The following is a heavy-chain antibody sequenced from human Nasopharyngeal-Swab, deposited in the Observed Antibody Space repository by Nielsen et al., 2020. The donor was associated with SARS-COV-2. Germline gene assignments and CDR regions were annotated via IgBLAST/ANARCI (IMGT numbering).Heavy chain of an antibody. CDR3: ARVKTGDFDY. V-gene: IGHV3-53*01. CDR2: IYSGGST. Sequence: GESLKISCAASGFTVSSNYMSWVRQAPGKGLEWVPVIYSGGSTYYADSVKGRFTISRDNSKNTLYLQMNSLRAEDTAVYYCARVKTGDFDYWGQGTLVTVSS. J-gene: IGHJ4*02. D-gene: IGHD7-27*01. CDR1: GFTVSSNY.